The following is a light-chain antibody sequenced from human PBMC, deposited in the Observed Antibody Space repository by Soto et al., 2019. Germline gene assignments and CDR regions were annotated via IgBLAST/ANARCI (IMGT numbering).Light chain of an antibody. CDR1: STDFVSYNR. Sequence: QSALTQPPSVSGSPGQSVTISCTGTSTDFVSYNRVSWYQQPPGTAPKLMIYEVSKRPSGVPDRFSGSKSGNTASLTISGLQAADEADYYCSLYTSENAYVFVTG. CDR3: SLYTSENAYV. CDR2: EVS. J-gene: IGLJ1*01. V-gene: IGLV2-18*01.